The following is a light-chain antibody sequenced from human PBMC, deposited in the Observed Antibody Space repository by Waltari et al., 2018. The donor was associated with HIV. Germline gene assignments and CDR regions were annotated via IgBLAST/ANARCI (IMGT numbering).Light chain of an antibody. CDR3: QQSYSILWT. Sequence: DIQMTQSPSSLSASVGDRVTITCQASQSISSYLNWYQQKPGKAPKLLIYAASSLQSGVPSRFSGSGSGTDFTLTISSLQPEDFASYYCQQSYSILWTFGRGTKVEIK. CDR1: QSISSY. V-gene: IGKV1-39*01. CDR2: AAS. J-gene: IGKJ1*01.